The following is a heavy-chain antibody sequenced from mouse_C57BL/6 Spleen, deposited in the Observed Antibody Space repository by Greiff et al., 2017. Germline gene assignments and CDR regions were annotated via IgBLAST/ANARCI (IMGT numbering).Heavy chain of an antibody. Sequence: EVKLVESGGGLVQPGGSLSLSCAASGFTFTDYYMSWVRQPPGKALEWLGFIRNKANGYTTEYSESVKGRFTISRDNSQSTLYLQMNALRAEDSATDYGACYDAFWDGFDYWGQGTTLTVSS. D-gene: IGHD4-1*01. V-gene: IGHV7-3*01. CDR2: IRNKANGYTT. CDR3: ACYDAFWDGFDY. J-gene: IGHJ2*01. CDR1: GFTFTDYY.